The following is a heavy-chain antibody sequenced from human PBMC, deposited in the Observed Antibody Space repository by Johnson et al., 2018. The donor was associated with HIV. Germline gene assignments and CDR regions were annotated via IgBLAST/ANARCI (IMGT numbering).Heavy chain of an antibody. D-gene: IGHD1-7*01. V-gene: IGHV3-30*04. J-gene: IGHJ3*02. CDR2: ISYDGSNK. Sequence: QVQLVESGGGVVQPGRSLRLPCAASGFTFSSYAMHWVHQAPGKGLEWVAVISYDGSNKYYADSVKGRFTISRDNAKNSLYLQMNSLRAEDTAVYYCARMITGTTDDAFDIWGQGTMVTVSS. CDR3: ARMITGTTDDAFDI. CDR1: GFTFSSYA.